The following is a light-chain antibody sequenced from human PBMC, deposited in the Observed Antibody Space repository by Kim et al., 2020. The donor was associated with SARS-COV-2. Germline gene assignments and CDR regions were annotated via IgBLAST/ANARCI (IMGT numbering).Light chain of an antibody. Sequence: SPGERPTLSCRASQSVSSNLAWYQQKPGQAPRLLIYGASTRATGIPARFSGSGSGTEFTLTISSLQSEDFAVYYCQQYNNWPPMTFGQGTKVDIK. CDR3: QQYNNWPPMT. CDR2: GAS. J-gene: IGKJ1*01. V-gene: IGKV3-15*01. CDR1: QSVSSN.